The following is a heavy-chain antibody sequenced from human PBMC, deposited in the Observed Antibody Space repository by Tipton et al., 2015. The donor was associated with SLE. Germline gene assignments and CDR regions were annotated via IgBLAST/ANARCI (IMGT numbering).Heavy chain of an antibody. Sequence: SLRLSCAASGITFSSYAMHWVRQAPGKGLEWVAVISYDGSNKYYADSVKGRFTISRDNSKNTLYLQMNSLRAEDTAVYYCASTSISRLEGPWDYYGLDVWGQGTLVTVSS. CDR3: ASTSISRLEGPWDYYGLDV. V-gene: IGHV3-30*04. D-gene: IGHD2-2*01. CDR1: GITFSSYA. CDR2: ISYDGSNK. J-gene: IGHJ6*02.